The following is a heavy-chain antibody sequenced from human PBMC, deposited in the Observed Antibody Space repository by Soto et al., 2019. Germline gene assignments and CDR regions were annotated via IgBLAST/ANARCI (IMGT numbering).Heavy chain of an antibody. V-gene: IGHV1-18*04. CDR1: GYTFTSYG. CDR2: ISAYNGNT. CDR3: ARDWSYRFIAAAGACFDP. D-gene: IGHD6-13*01. Sequence: ASVKVSCKSSGYTFTSYGISWVRQAPGQGLEWMGWISAYNGNTNYAQKLQGRVTMTTDTSTSTAYMELRSLRSDDTAVYYCARDWSYRFIAAAGACFDPWCQGTRVTVSS. J-gene: IGHJ5*02.